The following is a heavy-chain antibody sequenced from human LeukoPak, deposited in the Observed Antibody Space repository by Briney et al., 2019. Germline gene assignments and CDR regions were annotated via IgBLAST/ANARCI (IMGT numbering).Heavy chain of an antibody. Sequence: DSVKVSCKASGYTFTSYDISWVRQAPGQGLEWMGWISTYNGSTNYAQKLQGRVTMTTDTITTTAYMELRSLRSDDTAVYYCARDHSGIWFDPWGQGTLVTVSS. V-gene: IGHV1-18*01. D-gene: IGHD1-26*01. J-gene: IGHJ5*02. CDR2: ISTYNGST. CDR1: GYTFTSYD. CDR3: ARDHSGIWFDP.